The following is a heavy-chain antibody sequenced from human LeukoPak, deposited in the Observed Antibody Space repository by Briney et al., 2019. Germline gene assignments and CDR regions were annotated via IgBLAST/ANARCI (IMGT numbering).Heavy chain of an antibody. J-gene: IGHJ4*02. CDR3: ARTPPDYGIDY. V-gene: IGHV1-8*01. Sequence: ATVKVSCKASGYTFISYDINWVRQATGQGLEWMGWMSPNSGNTGYAQKFQGRITMTKSTSISTAYMELSDLESEDTAVYYCARTPPDYGIDYWGQGTLVTVSS. CDR1: GYTFISYD. D-gene: IGHD4-17*01. CDR2: MSPNSGNT.